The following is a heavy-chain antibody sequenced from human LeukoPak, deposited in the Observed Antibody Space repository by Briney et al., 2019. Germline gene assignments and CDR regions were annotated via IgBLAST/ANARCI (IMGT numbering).Heavy chain of an antibody. CDR3: AKNSPRYCGGDCPLDY. CDR2: ISGSGGST. J-gene: IGHJ4*02. Sequence: GGSLRLSCAASGFTFSDYYMSWVRQAPGKGLEWVSAISGSGGSTYYADSVKGRFTISRDNSKNTLYLQMNSLRAEDTAVYYCAKNSPRYCGGDCPLDYWGQGTLVTVSS. CDR1: GFTFSDYY. D-gene: IGHD2-21*02. V-gene: IGHV3-23*01.